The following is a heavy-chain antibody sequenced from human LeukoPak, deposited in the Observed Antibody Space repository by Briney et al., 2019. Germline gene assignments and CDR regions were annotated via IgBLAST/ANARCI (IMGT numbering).Heavy chain of an antibody. V-gene: IGHV3-23*01. CDR2: ISGSTNSA. CDR3: AKTRYCSGGICYLYYFDY. Sequence: GGSLRLSCAASGFTFSSYAMTWVRQAPGKGLEWVSVISGSTNSAYYADAVKGRFTIPRDNSKNTLYLQMNSLRAEDTAVYYCAKTRYCSGGICYLYYFDYWGQGTLVTVSS. J-gene: IGHJ4*02. CDR1: GFTFSSYA. D-gene: IGHD2-15*01.